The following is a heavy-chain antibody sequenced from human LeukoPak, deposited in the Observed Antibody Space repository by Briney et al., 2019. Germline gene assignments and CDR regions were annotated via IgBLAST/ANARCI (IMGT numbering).Heavy chain of an antibody. Sequence: PGGSLRLSCAASGFTVSSNYMSWVRQAPGKGLEWVSVIYSGGSTYYADSVKGRFTISRDNSKNTLYLQMNSPRAEDTAVYYCARDADYYALDYWGRGNLVTVSS. CDR2: IYSGGST. CDR3: ARDADYYALDY. CDR1: GFTVSSNY. D-gene: IGHD3-10*01. J-gene: IGHJ4*02. V-gene: IGHV3-66*02.